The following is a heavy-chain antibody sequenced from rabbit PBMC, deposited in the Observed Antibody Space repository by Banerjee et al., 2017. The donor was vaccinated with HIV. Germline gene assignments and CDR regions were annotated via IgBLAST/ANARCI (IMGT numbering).Heavy chain of an antibody. Sequence: QLEESGGDLVKPGASLTLTCTASGFTLSSSYWIYWVRQAPGKGLEWIGCIYTTSGNTWYASWAKGRFTISKTSSTTVTLQMTSLTAADTATYFCARGDTGSRHSPFNLWGPGTLVTVS. CDR3: ARGDTGSRHSPFNL. CDR1: GFTLSSSYW. CDR2: IYTTSGNT. V-gene: IGHV1S45*01. J-gene: IGHJ4*01. D-gene: IGHD1-1*01.